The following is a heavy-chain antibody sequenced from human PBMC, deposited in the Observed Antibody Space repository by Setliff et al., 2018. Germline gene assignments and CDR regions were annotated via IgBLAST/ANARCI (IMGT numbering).Heavy chain of an antibody. V-gene: IGHV4-61*02. D-gene: IGHD3-3*01. CDR2: IYTSGST. CDR1: GGSISSGSYY. CDR3: ARDQYNFWSGYFYESSWFDP. J-gene: IGHJ5*02. Sequence: ASETLSLTCTVSGGSISSGSYYWSWIRQPAGKGLEWIGRIYTSGSTNYNPSLKSRVTISVDTSKNQFSLKLSSVTAAGTAVYYCARDQYNFWSGYFYESSWFDPWGQGTLVTVSS.